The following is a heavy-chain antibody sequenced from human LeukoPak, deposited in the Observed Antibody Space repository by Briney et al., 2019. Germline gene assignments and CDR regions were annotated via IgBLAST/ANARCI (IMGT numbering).Heavy chain of an antibody. Sequence: SETLSLTCTVSGGSISSSSYYWGWIRQPPGKGLEWIGSIYYSGSTYYNPSLKSRVTISVDTSKNQFSLKLSSVTAADTAVYYCARAVVATVFDYWGQGTLVTVSS. V-gene: IGHV4-39*01. D-gene: IGHD5-12*01. CDR2: IYYSGST. J-gene: IGHJ4*02. CDR3: ARAVVATVFDY. CDR1: GGSISSSSYY.